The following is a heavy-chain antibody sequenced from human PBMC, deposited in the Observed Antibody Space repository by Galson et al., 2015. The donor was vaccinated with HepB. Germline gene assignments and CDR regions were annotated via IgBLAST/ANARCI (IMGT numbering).Heavy chain of an antibody. CDR2: ISAYNDNT. D-gene: IGHD3-10*01. Sequence: SVKVSCKASGYTFTSYGISWVRQAPGQGLEWMGWISAYNDNTNYAQKLQGRVTMTTDTSTSTAYMELRSLRSDDTAVYYCARGLLWFGELADDYWGQGTLVTVSS. J-gene: IGHJ4*02. V-gene: IGHV1-18*04. CDR1: GYTFTSYG. CDR3: ARGLLWFGELADDY.